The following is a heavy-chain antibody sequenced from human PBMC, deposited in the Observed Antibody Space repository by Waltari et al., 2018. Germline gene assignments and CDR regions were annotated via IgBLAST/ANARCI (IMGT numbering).Heavy chain of an antibody. J-gene: IGHJ4*02. D-gene: IGHD4-4*01. Sequence: EIQLVESGGDLVKPGGSLRLSCVTSGFPFHNFWMAWVRQVPGKGLQWLANIKHDGSETYHVDSVKGRFTISRDNARNSLYLEMDRLRVEDTGVYYCAREGLTEEAAYWGQGTLVTVSS. CDR1: GFPFHNFW. V-gene: IGHV3-7*01. CDR2: IKHDGSET. CDR3: AREGLTEEAAY.